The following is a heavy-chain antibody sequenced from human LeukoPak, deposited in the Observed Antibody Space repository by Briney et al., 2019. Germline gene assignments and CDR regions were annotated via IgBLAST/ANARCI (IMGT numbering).Heavy chain of an antibody. J-gene: IGHJ4*02. CDR3: ASSVGATNYYFDY. D-gene: IGHD1-26*01. CDR1: GYSFTSYW. Sequence: GESLKISCKGSGYSFTSYWIGWVRQMPGKGLEWMGIIYPGDSDTRYSPSFQGQVTISADKSISTAYLQWSSLRASDTAMYYCASSVGATNYYFDYWGQGTLVTVSS. V-gene: IGHV5-51*01. CDR2: IYPGDSDT.